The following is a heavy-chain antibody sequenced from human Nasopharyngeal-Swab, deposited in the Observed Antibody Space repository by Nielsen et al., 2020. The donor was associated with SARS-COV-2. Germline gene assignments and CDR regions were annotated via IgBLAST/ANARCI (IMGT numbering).Heavy chain of an antibody. D-gene: IGHD3-3*01. V-gene: IGHV4-4*02. CDR2: IYHSGST. CDR3: ARAQSTIFGVVTAFDY. CDR1: GGSISSSNW. J-gene: IGHJ4*02. Sequence: SETLSLTCAVSGGSISSSNWWSWVRQPPGKGLEWIGEIYHSGSTNYNPPLKSRVTISVDKSKNQFSLKLSSVTAADTAVYYCARAQSTIFGVVTAFDYWGQGTLVTVSS.